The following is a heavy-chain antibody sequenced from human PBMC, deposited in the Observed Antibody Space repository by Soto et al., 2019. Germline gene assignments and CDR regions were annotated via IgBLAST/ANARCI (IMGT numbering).Heavy chain of an antibody. V-gene: IGHV1-18*01. CDR3: ARPHAWIGELLPYFDY. CDR2: ISAYNGNT. CDR1: GYTFTSYG. D-gene: IGHD3-10*01. Sequence: ASVKVSCKASGYTFTSYGISWVRQAPGQGLEWMGWISAYNGNTNYAQKLQDRVTMTTDTSTSTAYMELRSLRSDDTAVYYCARPHAWIGELLPYFDYWGQGTLVTVSS. J-gene: IGHJ4*02.